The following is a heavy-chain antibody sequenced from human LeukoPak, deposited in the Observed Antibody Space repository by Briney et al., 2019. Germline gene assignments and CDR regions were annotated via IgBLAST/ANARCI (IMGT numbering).Heavy chain of an antibody. J-gene: IGHJ4*02. CDR2: IKQDGSEK. Sequence: GGSLRLSCAASGFTFSSYWMSWVRQAPGKGPEWVANIKQDGSEKYYVDSVKGRFTISRDNAKNSLYLQMNSLRAEDTAVYYCARDLYYDFWSVKAPDYWGQGTLVTVSS. V-gene: IGHV3-7*01. CDR3: ARDLYYDFWSVKAPDY. D-gene: IGHD3-3*01. CDR1: GFTFSSYW.